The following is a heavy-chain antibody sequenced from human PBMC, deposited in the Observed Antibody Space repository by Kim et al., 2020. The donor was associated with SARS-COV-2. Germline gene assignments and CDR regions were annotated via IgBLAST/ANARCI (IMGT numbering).Heavy chain of an antibody. Sequence: SVKVSCKASGGTFSSYAISWVRQAPGQGLEWMGRIIPILGIANYAQKFQGRVTITADKSTSTAYMELSSLRSEDTAVYYCARDIQSYDILTGNPGWFDPWGQGTLVTVSS. J-gene: IGHJ5*02. D-gene: IGHD3-9*01. CDR2: IIPILGIA. V-gene: IGHV1-69*04. CDR3: ARDIQSYDILTGNPGWFDP. CDR1: GGTFSSYA.